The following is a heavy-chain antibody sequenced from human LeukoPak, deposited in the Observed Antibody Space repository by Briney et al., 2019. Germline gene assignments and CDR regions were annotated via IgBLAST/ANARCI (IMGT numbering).Heavy chain of an antibody. D-gene: IGHD6-19*01. CDR3: AREPITGYSSGP. CDR1: GFTFSSYS. V-gene: IGHV3-21*01. CDR2: ISSSSSYI. Sequence: GGSLRLSCAASGFTFSSYSMNWVRQAPGKGLEWVSSISSSSSYIYYADSVKGRFTISRDNAKNSLYLQMNSLRAEDTAVYYCAREPITGYSSGPWGQGTLVTVSS. J-gene: IGHJ5*02.